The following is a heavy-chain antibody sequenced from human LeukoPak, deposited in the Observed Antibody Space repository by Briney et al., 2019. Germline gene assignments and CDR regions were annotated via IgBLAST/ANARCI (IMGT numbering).Heavy chain of an antibody. J-gene: IGHJ1*01. V-gene: IGHV3-7*03. CDR1: GFPFSNYW. Sequence: PGGSLRLSCAASGFPFSNYWMTWARQAPGKGLEWVANTNKDGSEKWYVDSVKGRFTISRDNAKNSLYLQMNSLKAGDTALYYCVRDGNDGLNDWEYWGQGALVTVSS. D-gene: IGHD1-1*01. CDR3: VRDGNDGLNDWEY. CDR2: TNKDGSEK.